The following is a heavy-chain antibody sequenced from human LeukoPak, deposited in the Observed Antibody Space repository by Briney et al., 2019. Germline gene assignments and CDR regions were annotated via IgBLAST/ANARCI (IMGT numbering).Heavy chain of an antibody. D-gene: IGHD6-13*01. CDR1: GFTFSSYA. Sequence: GRSLRLSCAASGFTFSSYAMHWVRQAPGKGLEWVAVISYDGSNKYYADSVKGRFTISRDNSKNTLYLQMNSLRAEDTAVYYCARDLGAAADYWGQGTLVTVYS. CDR3: ARDLGAAADY. V-gene: IGHV3-30*14. CDR2: ISYDGSNK. J-gene: IGHJ4*02.